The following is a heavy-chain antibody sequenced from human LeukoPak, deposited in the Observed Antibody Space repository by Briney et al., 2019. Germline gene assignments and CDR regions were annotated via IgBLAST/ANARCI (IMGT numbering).Heavy chain of an antibody. CDR2: ISFSGNYI. Sequence: GGSLRLSCVASGFTFSSYDMNWVRQAPGKGLEWVSSISFSGNYIYYADSVRGRITLSRDNAKNSLFLQMNSLRAEDTAVYYCARRASTERGHSYGLDYWGQGTLVTVSS. J-gene: IGHJ4*02. CDR3: ARRASTERGHSYGLDY. CDR1: GFTFSSYD. D-gene: IGHD5-18*01. V-gene: IGHV3-21*01.